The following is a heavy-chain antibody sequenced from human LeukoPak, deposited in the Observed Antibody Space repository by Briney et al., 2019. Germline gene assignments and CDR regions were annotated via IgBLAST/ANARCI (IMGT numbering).Heavy chain of an antibody. V-gene: IGHV3-30*18. CDR1: GFTFSSYG. CDR3: AKDARYYYDSSGLPNY. D-gene: IGHD3-22*01. CDR2: ISYDGSNK. J-gene: IGHJ4*02. Sequence: GGSLRLSCAASGFTFSSYGMHWVRQAPGKGLEWVAVISYDGSNKYYADSVKGRFTISRDNSKNTLYLQMNSLRAEDTAVYYCAKDARYYYDSSGLPNYWGQGTLVTVSS.